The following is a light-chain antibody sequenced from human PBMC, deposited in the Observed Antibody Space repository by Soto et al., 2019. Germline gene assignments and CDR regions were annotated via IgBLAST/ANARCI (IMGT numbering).Light chain of an antibody. CDR2: DAS. V-gene: IGKV1-5*01. Sequence: DIQMTQSPSSLSASVEDRVIITCRASQSISNHLNWYQQKPGKAPKLLIYDASSLESGVPSRFSGSGSGTEFTLTIPSMQHDDFATYYCQQYNSYPWTFGQGTKGDSK. CDR1: QSISNH. J-gene: IGKJ1*01. CDR3: QQYNSYPWT.